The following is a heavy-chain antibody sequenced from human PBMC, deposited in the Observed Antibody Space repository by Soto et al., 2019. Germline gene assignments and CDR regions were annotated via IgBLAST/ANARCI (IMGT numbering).Heavy chain of an antibody. CDR1: GGSISRGDYY. CDR3: ARALVYYDFWSGYYTGNWFDP. D-gene: IGHD3-3*01. Sequence: PSETLSLTCTVSGGSISRGDYYWSWLRQPPGKGLEWIGYIYYSGSTYYNPSLKSRVTISVDTSKNQFSLKLSSVTAEDTAVYYCARALVYYDFWSGYYTGNWFDPRCQGTLLTGFS. J-gene: IGHJ5*02. V-gene: IGHV4-30-4*01. CDR2: IYYSGST.